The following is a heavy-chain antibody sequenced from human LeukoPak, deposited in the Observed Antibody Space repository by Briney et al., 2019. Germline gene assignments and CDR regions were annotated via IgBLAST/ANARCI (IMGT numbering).Heavy chain of an antibody. V-gene: IGHV3-23*01. CDR2: ITTSSGGT. CDR1: GFSFSNYG. J-gene: IGHJ3*02. CDR3: ARDRVPAAMTGGAPNDAFDI. D-gene: IGHD2-2*01. Sequence: SGGSLRLSCAASGFSFSNYGMSWVRQAPGKGLEWVSTITTSSGGTYYADSVKGRFTISRDNTKNTLYLQMNSLRAEDTAVYYCARDRVPAAMTGGAPNDAFDIWGQGTMVTVSS.